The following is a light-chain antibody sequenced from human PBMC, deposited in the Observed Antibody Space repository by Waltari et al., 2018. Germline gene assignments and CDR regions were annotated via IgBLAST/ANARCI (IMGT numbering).Light chain of an antibody. V-gene: IGKV3-15*01. CDR2: GAS. CDR3: QQYNNWPPWT. J-gene: IGKJ1*01. CDR1: QSVSSI. Sequence: EIVMTQSPATLSVSPGERATLSCRASQSVSSILAWYQQKPGQAPSLLIYGASTRATGIPARFSGSGSGTEFTLTISSMQSEDFAVYYCQQYNNWPPWTFGQGTKVEIK.